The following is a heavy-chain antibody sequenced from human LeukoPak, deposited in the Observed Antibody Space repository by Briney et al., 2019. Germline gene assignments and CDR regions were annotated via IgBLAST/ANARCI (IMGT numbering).Heavy chain of an antibody. CDR1: GFTFSNAW. CDR3: AKLSPSIAAFDY. D-gene: IGHD6-6*01. V-gene: IGHV3-30*18. Sequence: GGSLRLSCAASGFTFSNAWMSWVRQAPGKGLEWVAVISYDGSNKYYADSVKGRFTISRDNSKNTLYLQMNSLRAEDTAVYYCAKLSPSIAAFDYWGQGTLVTVSS. CDR2: ISYDGSNK. J-gene: IGHJ4*02.